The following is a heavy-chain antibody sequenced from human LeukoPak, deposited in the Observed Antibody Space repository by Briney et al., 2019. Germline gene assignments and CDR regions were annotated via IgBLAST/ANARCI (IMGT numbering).Heavy chain of an antibody. D-gene: IGHD1-26*01. CDR2: ITSGSSHI. Sequence: GGSLRLSCAASEFTFSSYEMNWVRQTPGQGLERVSSITSGSSHIYYADSVKGRFTISRDNAKSSLYLQMNSLRTEDTAVYYCARDPYSGSYWADYYYYMDVWGKGTTVTISS. V-gene: IGHV3-21*01. CDR1: EFTFSSYE. CDR3: ARDPYSGSYWADYYYYMDV. J-gene: IGHJ6*03.